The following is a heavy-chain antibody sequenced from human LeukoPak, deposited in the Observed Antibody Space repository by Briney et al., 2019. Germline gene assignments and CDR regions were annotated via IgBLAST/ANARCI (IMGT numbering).Heavy chain of an antibody. D-gene: IGHD3-10*01. V-gene: IGHV3-23*01. CDR2: FTGRGTNT. CDR3: ARLLGSYLDS. CDR1: GFTFSNYA. Sequence: GGSLRLSCTASGFTFSNYAMGWVRQAPGKGLEWVSTFTGRGTNTYYADSVKGRFTISRDNSKNTLYLQMNSLRVDDTAVYYCARLLGSYLDSWGQGTLVTVSS. J-gene: IGHJ4*02.